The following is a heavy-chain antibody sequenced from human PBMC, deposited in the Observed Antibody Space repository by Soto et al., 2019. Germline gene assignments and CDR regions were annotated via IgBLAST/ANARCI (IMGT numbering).Heavy chain of an antibody. CDR2: IHSDGSST. D-gene: IGHD3-10*01. Sequence: EVQLVESGGGLVQPGESLRLSCAASGFTFSYYWMHWVRQAPGKGLVWVSRIHSDGSSTTYADSVKGRFTISRDNGRNTLYLQMNSLRAEDTAVYYCASGDRGAFDLWGQGTVVTVSS. J-gene: IGHJ3*01. CDR1: GFTFSYYW. V-gene: IGHV3-74*01. CDR3: ASGDRGAFDL.